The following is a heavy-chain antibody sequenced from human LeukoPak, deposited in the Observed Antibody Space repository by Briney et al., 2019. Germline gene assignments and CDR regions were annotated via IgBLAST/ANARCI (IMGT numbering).Heavy chain of an antibody. CDR1: GFTFDDYA. CDR2: ISWNSGSI. CDR3: AKSVTVTTPFDY. J-gene: IGHJ4*02. Sequence: GGSLRLSCAASGFTFDDYAMHWVRQAPGKGLEWVSGISWNSGSIGYADSVKGRFTISRDNAKNSLYLQMNSLRAEDTALYYCAKSVTVTTPFDYWGQGTLVTVSS. D-gene: IGHD4-11*01. V-gene: IGHV3-9*01.